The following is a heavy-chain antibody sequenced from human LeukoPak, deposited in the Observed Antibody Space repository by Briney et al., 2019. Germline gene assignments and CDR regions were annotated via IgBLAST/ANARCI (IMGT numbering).Heavy chain of an antibody. D-gene: IGHD6-13*01. V-gene: IGHV4-38-2*02. Sequence: SETLSLTCTVSGYSISSGYYWGWIRPPPGKGLEWIGSIYHSGSTYYNPSLKSRVTISGDTSKNQFSLKLSSVTAADTAVYYCARAPAADNVDYWGQGTLVTVSS. CDR2: IYHSGST. CDR3: ARAPAADNVDY. J-gene: IGHJ4*02. CDR1: GYSISSGYY.